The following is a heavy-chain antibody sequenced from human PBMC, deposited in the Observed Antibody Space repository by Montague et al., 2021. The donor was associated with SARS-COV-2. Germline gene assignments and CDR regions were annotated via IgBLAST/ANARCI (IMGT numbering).Heavy chain of an antibody. Sequence: TLSLTCSVSGDSMTSGSHFWTWIRQPAGKGLEWIGHIQTSGTSNYSPSLRDRITLSIDTSRNQFSLELRSVTAADTAVYYCARDRPESWRISPGPAGLFATVVNSASGMDVWGRGTTVIVS. D-gene: IGHD3-22*01. CDR3: ARDRPESWRISPGPAGLFATVVNSASGMDV. V-gene: IGHV4-61*09. CDR1: GDSMTSGSHF. CDR2: IQTSGTS. J-gene: IGHJ6*02.